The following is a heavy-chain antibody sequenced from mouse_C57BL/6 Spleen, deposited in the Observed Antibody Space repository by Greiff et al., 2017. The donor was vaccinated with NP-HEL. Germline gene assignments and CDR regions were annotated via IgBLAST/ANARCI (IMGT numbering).Heavy chain of an antibody. CDR3: ARFYDGYYPFAY. CDR2: IDPSDSYT. J-gene: IGHJ3*01. Sequence: VQLQQPGAELVMPGASVKLSCKASGYTFTSYWMHWVKQRPGQGLEWIGEIDPSDSYTNYNQKFKGKSTLTVDKSSSTAYMQLSSLTSEDSAVYYCARFYDGYYPFAYWGQGTLVTVSA. CDR1: GYTFTSYW. D-gene: IGHD2-3*01. V-gene: IGHV1-69*01.